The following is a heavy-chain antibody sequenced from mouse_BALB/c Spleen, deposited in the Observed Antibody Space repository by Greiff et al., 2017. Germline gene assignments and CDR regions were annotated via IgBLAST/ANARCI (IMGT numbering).Heavy chain of an antibody. Sequence: VQLQQSGAELVKPGASVKLSCTASGFNIKYTYMHWVKQRPEQGLEWIGRIDPANGNTKYDPKFQGKATITADTSSNTAYLQLSSLTSEDTAVYYCAYDGYYFDYWGQGTTLTVSS. D-gene: IGHD2-3*01. CDR3: AYDGYYFDY. CDR2: IDPANGNT. J-gene: IGHJ2*01. V-gene: IGHV14-3*02. CDR1: GFNIKYTY.